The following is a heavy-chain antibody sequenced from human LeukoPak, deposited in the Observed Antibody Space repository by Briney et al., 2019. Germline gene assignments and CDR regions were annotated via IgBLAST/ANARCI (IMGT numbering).Heavy chain of an antibody. CDR1: GFTFDDYA. D-gene: IGHD6-13*01. Sequence: PGRSLRLSCTASGFTFDDYAMSWFRQAPGKGLEWVAVISYDGSNKYYADSVKGRFTISRDNSKNTLYLQMNSLRAEDTAVYYCARVVSSSWYYFDYWGQGTLVTVSS. CDR2: ISYDGSNK. CDR3: ARVVSSSWYYFDY. V-gene: IGHV3-30-3*01. J-gene: IGHJ4*02.